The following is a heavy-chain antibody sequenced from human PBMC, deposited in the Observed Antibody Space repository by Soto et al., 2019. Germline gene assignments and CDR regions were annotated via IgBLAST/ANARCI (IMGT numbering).Heavy chain of an antibody. V-gene: IGHV3-9*01. CDR2: ISWNSGTI. CDR3: ARDVWSRASGPPDS. CDR1: GFSFDGYA. J-gene: IGHJ4*02. D-gene: IGHD3-10*01. Sequence: PRGSLRLSCAASGFSFDGYAMHWVRQAPGKGLEWVTGISWNSGTIGYADSVKGRFTISRDNAKNSLYLQMNSLRAEDTALYYCARDVWSRASGPPDSWRKGTFVTAFS.